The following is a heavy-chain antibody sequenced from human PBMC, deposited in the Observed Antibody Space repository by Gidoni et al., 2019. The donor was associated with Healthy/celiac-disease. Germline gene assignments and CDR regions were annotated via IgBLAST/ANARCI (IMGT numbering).Heavy chain of an antibody. Sequence: EVQLVESGGGLVKPGGSLRLSCAASGCTFSNAWMNWVRQAPGKGLEWVGRIKSKTDGGTTDYAAPVKGRFTISRDDSKNTLYLQMNSLKTEDTAVYYCTTDGGYYDILTGWNDAFDIWGQGTMVTVSS. CDR2: IKSKTDGGTT. CDR1: GCTFSNAW. CDR3: TTDGGYYDILTGWNDAFDI. J-gene: IGHJ3*02. D-gene: IGHD3-9*01. V-gene: IGHV3-15*07.